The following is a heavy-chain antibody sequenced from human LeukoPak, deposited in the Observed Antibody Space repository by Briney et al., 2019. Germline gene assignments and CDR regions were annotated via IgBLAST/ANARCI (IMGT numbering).Heavy chain of an antibody. CDR3: ARERFSGWFGAFDI. Sequence: ASVKVSCKASGYTLTRNAMNWVRQAPGQGLEWMGWISTYIGNPTYAQGFTGRFVFSLDTSVSTAYLQISSLKAEDTALYYCARERFSGWFGAFDIWGQGTMVTVSS. V-gene: IGHV7-4-1*02. CDR1: GYTLTRNA. D-gene: IGHD6-19*01. J-gene: IGHJ3*02. CDR2: ISTYIGNP.